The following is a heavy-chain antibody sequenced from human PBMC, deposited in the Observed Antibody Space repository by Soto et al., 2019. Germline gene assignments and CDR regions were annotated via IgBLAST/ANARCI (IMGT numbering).Heavy chain of an antibody. CDR3: AYGSGSYDYYYGMDV. Sequence: GGSVEVCWEASGYRLTGYYRHSVRHANGQGLEWMGWVNPNSGGTNYAQKFQGRVTMTRDTSISTAYMELSRLRSDDTAVYYCAYGSGSYDYYYGMDVWGQGTTVTLSS. CDR2: VNPNSGGT. J-gene: IGHJ6*02. V-gene: IGHV1-2*02. D-gene: IGHD3-10*01. CDR1: GYRLTGYY.